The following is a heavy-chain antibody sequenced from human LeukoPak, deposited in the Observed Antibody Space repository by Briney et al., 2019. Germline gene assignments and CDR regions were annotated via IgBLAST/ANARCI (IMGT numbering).Heavy chain of an antibody. D-gene: IGHD3-3*01. CDR3: ARQNDFRLDY. J-gene: IGHJ4*02. Sequence: WESLKISCKGSGYTFSSYWIGWVRQMPGKGLEWMGIIYPGDSDTRYSPSLQGQVTISVDTSIGTAYLQWSSLKASDTAIYYCARQNDFRLDYWGQGTLVTVSS. V-gene: IGHV5-51*01. CDR2: IYPGDSDT. CDR1: GYTFSSYW.